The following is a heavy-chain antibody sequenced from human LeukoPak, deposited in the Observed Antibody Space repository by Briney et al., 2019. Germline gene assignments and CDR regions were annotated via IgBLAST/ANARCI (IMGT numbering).Heavy chain of an antibody. D-gene: IGHD5-18*01. J-gene: IGHJ6*02. V-gene: IGHV1-18*01. CDR3: ARSGYSYGCSYYYYGMDG. CDR1: GYTFTSYG. Sequence: ASVKVSCKASGYTFTSYGISWVRQAPGQGLEWMGWISAYNGNTNYAQKLQGRVTMTTDTSTSTAYMELRSLRSDDTAVYYCARSGYSYGCSYYYYGMDGWGQGTTVTVSS. CDR2: ISAYNGNT.